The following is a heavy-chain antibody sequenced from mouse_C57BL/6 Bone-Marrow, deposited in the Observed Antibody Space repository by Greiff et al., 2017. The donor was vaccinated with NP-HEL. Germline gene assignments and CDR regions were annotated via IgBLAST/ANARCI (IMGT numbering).Heavy chain of an antibody. D-gene: IGHD1-1*01. CDR1: GYTFTSYW. Sequence: VQLQQPGAELVMPGASVKLSCKASGYTFTSYWMHWVKQRPGQGLEWIGEIDPSDSYTNYNQKFKGKSTLTVDKSSSTAYMQLSSLTSEDSAVYYCARSKSYGSSYLCDYWGQGTTLTVSS. V-gene: IGHV1-69*01. CDR2: IDPSDSYT. CDR3: ARSKSYGSSYLCDY. J-gene: IGHJ2*01.